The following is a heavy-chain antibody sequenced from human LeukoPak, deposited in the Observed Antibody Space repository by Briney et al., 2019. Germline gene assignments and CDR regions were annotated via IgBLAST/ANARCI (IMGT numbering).Heavy chain of an antibody. D-gene: IGHD4-11*01. CDR1: GGTFSSYA. V-gene: IGHV1-69*13. J-gene: IGHJ6*02. CDR2: IIPIFGTA. Sequence: GASVTVSFTASGGTFSSYAISWVRQAPGQGLEWMGGIIPIFGTANYAQKFQGRVTITADESTSTAYKELSSLRSEDTAVYYCARDYRRTNYGMDVWGQGTTVTVSS. CDR3: ARDYRRTNYGMDV.